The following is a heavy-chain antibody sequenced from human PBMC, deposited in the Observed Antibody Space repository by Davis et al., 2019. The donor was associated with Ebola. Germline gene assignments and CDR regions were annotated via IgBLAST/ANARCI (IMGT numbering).Heavy chain of an antibody. D-gene: IGHD3-10*01. V-gene: IGHV3-15*01. Sequence: GGSLRLSCAASGFTFSNAWMSWVRQAPGKGLEWVGRIKRKTDGGTTDYAAPVKGRFTISRDDSKNTLYLQMNSLKTEDTAVYYCTRQSYYYYYYGMDVWGQGTTVTVSS. CDR1: GFTFSNAW. J-gene: IGHJ6*02. CDR2: IKRKTDGGTT. CDR3: TRQSYYYYYYGMDV.